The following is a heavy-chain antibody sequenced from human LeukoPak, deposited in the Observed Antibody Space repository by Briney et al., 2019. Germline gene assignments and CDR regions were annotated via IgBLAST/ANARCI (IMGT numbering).Heavy chain of an antibody. CDR3: ARDFRHVVGVRGVPFVAFDI. CDR2: ISYDGSNK. J-gene: IGHJ3*02. Sequence: GSLSLSCAASGFTFSSYAMHWVRPAPGKGLEWVAVISYDGSNKYYADSVKGRFTISRDNSKNTLYLQMNSLRAEDTAVYYCARDFRHVVGVRGVPFVAFDIWGQGTMVTVSS. V-gene: IGHV3-30-3*01. D-gene: IGHD3-10*01. CDR1: GFTFSSYA.